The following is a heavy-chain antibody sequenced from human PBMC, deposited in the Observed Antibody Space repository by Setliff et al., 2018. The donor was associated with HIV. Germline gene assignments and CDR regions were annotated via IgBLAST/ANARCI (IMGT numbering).Heavy chain of an antibody. Sequence: LRLSCAASGFTFSGSAVHWVRQPPGKGLEWVGNVDYTGSTYYNPSLKSRITMSIDTSKNQFSLKLNSVTAADTAVYYCASHISPDMDNFWSGYRGYFDYWGQGTLVTVSS. D-gene: IGHD3-3*01. CDR3: ASHISPDMDNFWSGYRGYFDY. J-gene: IGHJ4*02. V-gene: IGHV4-34*09. CDR1: GFTFSGSA. CDR2: VDYTGST.